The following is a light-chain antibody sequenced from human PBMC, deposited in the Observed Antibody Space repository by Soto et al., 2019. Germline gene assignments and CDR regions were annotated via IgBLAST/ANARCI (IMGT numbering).Light chain of an antibody. V-gene: IGKV1-5*03. CDR1: QTISSW. CDR3: QHYNSYSEA. Sequence: DIQMTQSPSTLSVSLGDRVSMSCRASQTISSWWAWYQQKPGKAPKLLIYKASTLKSGVPSRFSGSGSGTEFTLTISSLQPDDFATYYCQHYNSYSEAFGQGTKVDI. CDR2: KAS. J-gene: IGKJ1*01.